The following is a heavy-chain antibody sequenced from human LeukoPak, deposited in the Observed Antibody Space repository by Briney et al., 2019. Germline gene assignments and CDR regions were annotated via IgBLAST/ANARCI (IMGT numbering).Heavy chain of an antibody. CDR1: GFTFDYSA. Sequence: PGGSLRLSCAASGFTFDYSAMTWVRQAPEKGLEWVSTINTGDITFYANSVKGRFTISRDNSKNALFLQMNSLRAEDTAIYYCVKGGFAYYDDWGQGTLVTFS. CDR3: VKGGFAYYDD. CDR2: INTGDIT. J-gene: IGHJ4*02. V-gene: IGHV3-23*01. D-gene: IGHD3-22*01.